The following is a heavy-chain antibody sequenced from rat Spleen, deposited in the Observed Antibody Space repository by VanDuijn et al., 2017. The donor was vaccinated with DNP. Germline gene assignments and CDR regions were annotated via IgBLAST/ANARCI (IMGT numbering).Heavy chain of an antibody. CDR2: ISTGGGNT. V-gene: IGHV5-25*01. CDR1: GFTFSDYY. CDR3: ARTYSNYGNWFPY. J-gene: IGHJ3*01. D-gene: IGHD1-2*01. Sequence: EVQLVESGGGLVQPGRSLKLSCAASGFTFSDYYMAWVRQAPTKGLEWVASISTGGGNTYYRDSVKGRFTISRDNTKNALYLQMDSLRSEDTATFYCARTYSNYGNWFPYWGQGTLVTVSS.